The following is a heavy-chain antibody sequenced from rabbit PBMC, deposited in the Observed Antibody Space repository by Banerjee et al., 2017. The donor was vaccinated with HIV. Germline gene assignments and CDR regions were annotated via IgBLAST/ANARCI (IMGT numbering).Heavy chain of an antibody. V-gene: IGHV1S45*01. CDR1: GFSFSYKYV. CDR2: INTSSANT. CDR3: ARDSAGREDFNL. Sequence: QEQLVESGGGLVKPEGSLTLTCTASGFSFSYKYVMCWVRQAPGKGLEWIACINTSSANTVYASWAKGRFTISKTSSTTVTLQMTSLTAADTATYFCARDSAGREDFNLWGQGALVTVS. J-gene: IGHJ4*01. D-gene: IGHD4-2*01.